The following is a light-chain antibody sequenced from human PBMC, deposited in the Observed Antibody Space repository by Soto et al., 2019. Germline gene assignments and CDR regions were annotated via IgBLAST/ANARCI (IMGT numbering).Light chain of an antibody. Sequence: EVGRTQSPATLSMYPGERATLSCRASQSVSSNLAWYQQKPGQAPRLLIYGASTRATGIPARFSGSGSGTEFTLTISSLQSEDFAVYYCQQYNNWPPLTFGGGTKVDIK. CDR2: GAS. CDR3: QQYNNWPPLT. V-gene: IGKV3-15*01. CDR1: QSVSSN. J-gene: IGKJ4*01.